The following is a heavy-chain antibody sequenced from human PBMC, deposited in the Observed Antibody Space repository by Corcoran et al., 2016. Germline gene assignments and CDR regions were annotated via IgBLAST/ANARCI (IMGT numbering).Heavy chain of an antibody. CDR1: GGSFSGYY. CDR3: ARGLQLWLPEGDY. J-gene: IGHJ4*02. Sequence: QVQLQQWGAGLLKPSETLYLPCAVYGGSFSGYYWSWIRQPPGKGLEWIGEINHSGSTNYNPYLKSRVTISVDTSKNQCSLKLNAVTAADTAVYYGARGLQLWLPEGDYWGQGTLVTVSS. CDR2: INHSGST. D-gene: IGHD5-18*01. V-gene: IGHV4-34*01.